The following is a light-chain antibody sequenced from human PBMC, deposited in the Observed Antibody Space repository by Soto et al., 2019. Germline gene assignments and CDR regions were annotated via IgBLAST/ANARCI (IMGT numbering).Light chain of an antibody. CDR1: QSISSW. CDR2: KAS. J-gene: IGKJ3*01. CDR3: QQYNSYSPGFT. Sequence: DIQMTQSPSPLSASVGDRVTITCRASQSISSWLAWYQQKPGKAPKLLIYKASSLESGVPSRFSGSGSGTEFTLTISSLQPDDFATYYCQQYNSYSPGFTFGPGTKVDIK. V-gene: IGKV1-5*03.